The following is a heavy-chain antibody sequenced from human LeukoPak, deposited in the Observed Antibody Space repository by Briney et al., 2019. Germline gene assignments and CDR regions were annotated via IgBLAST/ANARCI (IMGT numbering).Heavy chain of an antibody. CDR1: GGSISSYY. D-gene: IGHD6-6*01. CDR3: AGEGYGSSAYGMDV. J-gene: IGHJ6*02. Sequence: SETPSLTCTVSGGSISSYYWSWIRQPPGKGLEWIGYIYYSGSTNYNPSLKSRVTISVDTSKNQFSLKLSSVTAADTAVYYCAGEGYGSSAYGMDVGDQGTTVTVS. CDR2: IYYSGST. V-gene: IGHV4-59*01.